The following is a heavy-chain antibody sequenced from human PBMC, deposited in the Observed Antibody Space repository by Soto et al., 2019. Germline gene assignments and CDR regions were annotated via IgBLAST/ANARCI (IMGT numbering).Heavy chain of an antibody. CDR2: IRSRANSYAT. D-gene: IGHD3-22*01. V-gene: IGHV3-73*01. Sequence: GGSRRLACAASGFIFSGFALHWVRQASGKGLEWVGRIRSRANSYATSYAESVKSRVTISRDDSKNTAYLQMNSLKTEDTAVYYCTRPADGGSGYTFDQWGQGT. CDR1: GFIFSGFA. CDR3: TRPADGGSGYTFDQ. J-gene: IGHJ4*02.